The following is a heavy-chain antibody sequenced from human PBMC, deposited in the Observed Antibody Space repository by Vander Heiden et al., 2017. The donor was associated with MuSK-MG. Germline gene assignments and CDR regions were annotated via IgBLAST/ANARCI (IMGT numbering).Heavy chain of an antibody. Sequence: QVQLVQSGAEVKKPGASVKVSCKVSGYTLTELSMHWVRQAPGKGLEWMGGFDPEDGETIYAKKFQGRVTMTEDTSTDTAYMELSSLRSEETAVYYCATDRVFRRGRWFGELLFHWGQGTLVTVSS. D-gene: IGHD3-10*01. J-gene: IGHJ4*02. CDR2: FDPEDGET. CDR3: ATDRVFRRGRWFGELLFH. V-gene: IGHV1-24*01. CDR1: GYTLTELS.